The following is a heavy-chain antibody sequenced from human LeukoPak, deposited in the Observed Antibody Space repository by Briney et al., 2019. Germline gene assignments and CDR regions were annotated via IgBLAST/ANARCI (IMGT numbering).Heavy chain of an antibody. CDR2: ISSSSSYI. Sequence: GGSLRLSCAASGFTFSSYSMNWVRQAPGKGLEWVSSISSSSSYIYYADSVKGRFTISRDNSKNTLYLQMNSLRADDTAVYYCARDYVTPGITGTTSPLDYWGQGILVSVSS. CDR1: GFTFSSYS. D-gene: IGHD1-7*01. CDR3: ARDYVTPGITGTTSPLDY. J-gene: IGHJ4*02. V-gene: IGHV3-21*04.